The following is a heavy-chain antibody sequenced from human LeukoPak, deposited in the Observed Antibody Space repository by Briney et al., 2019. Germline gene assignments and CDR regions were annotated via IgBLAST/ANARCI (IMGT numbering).Heavy chain of an antibody. J-gene: IGHJ4*02. CDR2: IYYSGST. V-gene: IGHV4-59*01. CDR3: ARGKELLLYGY. D-gene: IGHD2-2*02. CDR1: GGSISNYY. Sequence: NPSETLSLTCTVSGGSISNYYWSWIRQPPGKGLEWIGYIYYSGSTNYNPSLKSRVTISVDTSKNQFSLKLSSVTAADTAVYYCARGKELLLYGYWGQGTLVTVSS.